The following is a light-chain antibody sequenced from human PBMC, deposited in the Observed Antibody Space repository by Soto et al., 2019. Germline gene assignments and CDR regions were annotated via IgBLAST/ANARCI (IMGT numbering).Light chain of an antibody. Sequence: QAVVTQEPSLTVSPGGTVTLTCGSSTGAVTSGQHPYWFQQKPGQAPRTLIYDTSNKHSWTPARFSGSLLGGKSALTLSGAQPEDEAEYYCLLFYSGVWVFGGGTKLTDL. CDR1: TGAVTSGQH. J-gene: IGLJ3*02. CDR3: LLFYSGVWV. V-gene: IGLV7-46*01. CDR2: DTS.